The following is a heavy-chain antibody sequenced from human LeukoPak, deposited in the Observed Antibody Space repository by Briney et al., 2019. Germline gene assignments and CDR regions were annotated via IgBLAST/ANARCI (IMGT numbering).Heavy chain of an antibody. CDR2: IYYSGST. J-gene: IGHJ4*02. CDR1: GGSISSGDYY. V-gene: IGHV4-30-4*08. Sequence: PSETLSLTCTVSGGSISSGDYYWSWIRQPPGKGLEWIGYIYYSGSTYYNPSLKSRVTISVDTSKNQFSLKLSSVTAADTAVYYCARGDFTIFGVVTNWGQGTLVTVSS. D-gene: IGHD3-3*01. CDR3: ARGDFTIFGVVTN.